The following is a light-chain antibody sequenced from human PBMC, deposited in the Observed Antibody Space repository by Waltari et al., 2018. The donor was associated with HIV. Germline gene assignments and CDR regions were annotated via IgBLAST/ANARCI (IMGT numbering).Light chain of an antibody. J-gene: IGLJ3*02. V-gene: IGLV3-21*04. CDR3: QVWDRSSDHWV. CDR2: DGS. Sequence: SYVLTQPPSVSVAPGETARITCGGNNIGGKSVHWYQQKPGQAPVLLIFDGSDRPPGVPVRFSGSNSGNTATLTISRVEAGDEADYYCQVWDRSSDHWVFGGGTKLPVL. CDR1: NIGGKS.